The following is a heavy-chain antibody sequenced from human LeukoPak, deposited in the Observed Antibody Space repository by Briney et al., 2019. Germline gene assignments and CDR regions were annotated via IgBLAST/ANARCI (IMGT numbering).Heavy chain of an antibody. CDR1: GYTLTGSH. J-gene: IGHJ4*02. D-gene: IGHD2-8*01. Sequence: ASVKVSYKASGYTLTGSHLHWVRQAPGQRLEWIGWINPNSGGTNIAHNFQGRVTMTRDTSISTAYMELSTLRSDDTAMYFCARDPGLMVYAISSTAYYFDYWGQGTLVTVSS. CDR2: INPNSGGT. CDR3: ARDPGLMVYAISSTAYYFDY. V-gene: IGHV1-2*02.